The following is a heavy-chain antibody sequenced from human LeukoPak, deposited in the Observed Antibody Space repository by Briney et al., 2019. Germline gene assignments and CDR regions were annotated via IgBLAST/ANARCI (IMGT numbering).Heavy chain of an antibody. J-gene: IGHJ6*03. CDR3: ARGGAGYYYYYMDV. CDR2: IIPIFGTA. Sequence: ASVKVSCKASGGTFSSYAISWVRQAPGQGLEWMGGIIPIFGTANYAQKFQGRVTITTDESTSTAYMELSSLRSEDTAVYYCARGGAGYYYYYMDVWGKGTTVTVSS. V-gene: IGHV1-69*05. CDR1: GGTFSSYA. D-gene: IGHD3-10*01.